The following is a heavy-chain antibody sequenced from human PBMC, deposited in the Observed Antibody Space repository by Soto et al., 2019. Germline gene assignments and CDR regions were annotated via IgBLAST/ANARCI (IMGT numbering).Heavy chain of an antibody. Sequence: GEYLKISCKGSGYSFTSYWISWVRQMPGKGLEWMGRIDPSDSYTNYLPSFQGHVTISADKSISTAYLQWGSLKASDSAMCYCARHHDDHLYYGMDVWGPGTTVNVSS. D-gene: IGHD1-1*01. V-gene: IGHV5-10-1*01. CDR1: GYSFTSYW. J-gene: IGHJ6*02. CDR3: ARHHDDHLYYGMDV. CDR2: IDPSDSYT.